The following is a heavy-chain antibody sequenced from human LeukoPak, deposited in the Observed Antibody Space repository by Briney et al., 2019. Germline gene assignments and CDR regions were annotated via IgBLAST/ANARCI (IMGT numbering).Heavy chain of an antibody. CDR2: IYYSGST. J-gene: IGHJ4*02. CDR3: ARHGPSSGWYTRYFDY. D-gene: IGHD6-19*01. V-gene: IGHV4-59*01. Sequence: SETLSLTCTVSGGSISSSYWSWIRQPPGKGLEWIGYIYYSGSTNYNPSLKSRFTISVDTSKNQFSLKLNSVTAADTAVYYCARHGPSSGWYTRYFDYWAREPWSPSPQ. CDR1: GGSISSSY.